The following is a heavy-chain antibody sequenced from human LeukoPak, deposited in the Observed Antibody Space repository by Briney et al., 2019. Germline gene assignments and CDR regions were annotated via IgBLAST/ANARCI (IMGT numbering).Heavy chain of an antibody. D-gene: IGHD5-12*01. CDR2: ISGSGGST. J-gene: IGHJ4*02. V-gene: IGHV3-23*01. CDR1: GFTFSSYA. Sequence: GGSLRLSCAASGFTFSSYAMSWVRQAPGKGLEWVSSISGSGGSTYSADSVKGRFTISRDKSKNTLFLQMNSLRAEDTAIYFCAKGAYDYIEMGYFDSWGQGTLVTVSS. CDR3: AKGAYDYIEMGYFDS.